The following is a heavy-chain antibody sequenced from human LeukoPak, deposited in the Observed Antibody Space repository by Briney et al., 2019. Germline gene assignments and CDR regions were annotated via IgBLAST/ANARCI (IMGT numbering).Heavy chain of an antibody. CDR1: GGSISSGGYS. D-gene: IGHD5-18*01. J-gene: IGHJ3*02. V-gene: IGHV4-30-2*02. CDR2: IYHSGST. Sequence: PSETLSLTCAVSGGSISSGGYSWSWIRQPPGKGLEWIGYIYHSGSTYYNPSLKSRVTISVDRSKNQFSLKLSSVTAADTAVYYCARFPYSYGYVGAFDIWGQGTMVTVSS. CDR3: ARFPYSYGYVGAFDI.